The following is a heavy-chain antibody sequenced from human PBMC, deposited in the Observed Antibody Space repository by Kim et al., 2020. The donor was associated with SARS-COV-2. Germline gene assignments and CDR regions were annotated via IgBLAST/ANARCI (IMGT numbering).Heavy chain of an antibody. CDR2: IYYSGST. V-gene: IGHV4-30-4*01. Sequence: SETLSLTCTVSGGSISSGDYYWSWIRQPPGKGLEWIGYIYYSGSTYYNPSLKSRVTISVDTSKNQFSLKLSSVTAADTAVYYCASAYYYDSSEGVYFDYWGQGTLVTVSS. D-gene: IGHD3-22*01. J-gene: IGHJ4*02. CDR3: ASAYYYDSSEGVYFDY. CDR1: GGSISSGDYY.